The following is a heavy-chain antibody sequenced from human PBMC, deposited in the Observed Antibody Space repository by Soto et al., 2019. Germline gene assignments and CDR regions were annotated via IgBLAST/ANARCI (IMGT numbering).Heavy chain of an antibody. CDR3: AKAARTTTLYNFDF. D-gene: IGHD1-1*01. V-gene: IGHV3-23*01. CDR1: GFTFSNFG. CDR2: ISDSGDTT. Sequence: VQLLESGGGLVQPGGSLRLSCAASGFTFSNFGMNWVRQAPGKGLEWVSLISDSGDTTFHADSVKGRFTISRDNSKNTLYLQMNSLRAEDTAVYYCAKAARTTTLYNFDFWGQGTLVTVSS. J-gene: IGHJ4*02.